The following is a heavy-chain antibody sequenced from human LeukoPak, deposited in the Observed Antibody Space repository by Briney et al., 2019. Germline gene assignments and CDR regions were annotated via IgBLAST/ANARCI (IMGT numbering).Heavy chain of an antibody. V-gene: IGHV4-39*07. CDR1: GVAISSGSNY. Sequence: SETLSLTCRVSGVAISSGSNYWGWIRQPPGKTLEWIGSIYSSGSTYYNSSLKSRVIILIDTAKNHFSLNLSSVTAADTAVYYCARTNPWELKYYFDYWGQGTLVTVSS. CDR3: ARTNPWELKYYFDY. D-gene: IGHD1-7*01. J-gene: IGHJ4*02. CDR2: IYSSGST.